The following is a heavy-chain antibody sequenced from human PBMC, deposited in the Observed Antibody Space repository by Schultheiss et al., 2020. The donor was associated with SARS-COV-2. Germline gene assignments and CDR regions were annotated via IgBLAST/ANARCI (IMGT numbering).Heavy chain of an antibody. CDR3: AREPGWGRITYFDY. CDR2: ISYDGSNK. J-gene: IGHJ4*02. V-gene: IGHV3-30*04. D-gene: IGHD3-10*01. CDR1: GFTFSSYA. Sequence: GGSLRLSCAASGFTFSSYAMSWVRQAPGKGLEWVAVISYDGSNKYYADSVKGRFTISRDNSKNTLYLQMNSLRAEDTAVYYCAREPGWGRITYFDYWGQGTLVTVSS.